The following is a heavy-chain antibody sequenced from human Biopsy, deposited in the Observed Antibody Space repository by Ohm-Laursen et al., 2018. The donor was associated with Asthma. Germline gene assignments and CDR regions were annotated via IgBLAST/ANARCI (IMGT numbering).Heavy chain of an antibody. Sequence: GTLSLTCAVYGGSFSAYYWSWIRPPPGKGLEWIAEINHSGSTNYNPSLKSRVTMSVDTSKNQLFLNLSSVTAAGTAVYYRARAASTTVFWSGYSHNWFDPWGQGTLVTVSS. V-gene: IGHV4-34*01. D-gene: IGHD3-3*01. J-gene: IGHJ5*02. CDR1: GGSFSAYY. CDR2: INHSGST. CDR3: ARAASTTVFWSGYSHNWFDP.